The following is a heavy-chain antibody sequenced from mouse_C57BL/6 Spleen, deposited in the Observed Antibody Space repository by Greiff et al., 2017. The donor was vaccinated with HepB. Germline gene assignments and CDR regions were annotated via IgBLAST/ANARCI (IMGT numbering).Heavy chain of an antibody. J-gene: IGHJ2*01. CDR3: TRVDVYYCGSSPVYFDD. D-gene: IGHD1-1*01. V-gene: IGHV1-55*01. CDR2: IYPGSGST. Sequence: VQLQQSGAELVKPGASVKMSCKASGYTFTSYWITWVKQRPGQGLEWIGDIYPGSGSTNYNEKFKSKATLTVDTSSSTAYMQLSSLTSEDSAVYYCTRVDVYYCGSSPVYFDDWGHGTTLSFAS. CDR1: GYTFTSYW.